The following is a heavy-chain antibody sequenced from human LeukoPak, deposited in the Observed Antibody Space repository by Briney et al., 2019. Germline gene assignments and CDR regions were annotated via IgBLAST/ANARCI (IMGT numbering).Heavy chain of an antibody. CDR2: ISGDGGTT. CDR3: VRDSSWSFDY. Sequence: GGSLRLSCAASGFPFSNYAMSWVRQAPGKGLECVSVISGDGGTTYYADFVKGRFTISRDNVKNSLYLQMNNLRAEDTAVYYCVRDSSWSFDYWGQGTLVTVSS. CDR1: GFPFSNYA. D-gene: IGHD6-13*01. J-gene: IGHJ4*02. V-gene: IGHV3-23*01.